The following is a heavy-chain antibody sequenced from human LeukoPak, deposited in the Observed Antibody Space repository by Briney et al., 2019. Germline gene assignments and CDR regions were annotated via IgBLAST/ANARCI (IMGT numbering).Heavy chain of an antibody. CDR1: GFTFSSYG. Sequence: GWSLRLSCAASGFTFSSYGMYWVRQAPGKGLEWVAFIRYDGSNKYYADSVKGRFTVSRDNSKTTLYLQMKSLRAEDTAVYYCAKGGGYEAQYYYYYLDVWGKGTTVTISS. J-gene: IGHJ6*03. V-gene: IGHV3-30*02. CDR3: AKGGGYEAQYYYYYLDV. CDR2: IRYDGSNK. D-gene: IGHD5-12*01.